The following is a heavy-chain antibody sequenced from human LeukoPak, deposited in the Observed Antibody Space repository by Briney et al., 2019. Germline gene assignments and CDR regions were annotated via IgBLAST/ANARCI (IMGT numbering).Heavy chain of an antibody. CDR2: ISGSGGST. CDR1: GFTFTSYA. D-gene: IGHD6-19*01. J-gene: IGHJ4*02. Sequence: PGGSLRLSCAASGFTFTSYAMSWVRQAPGKGLEWVSTISGSGGSTYYADSVKGRFTISRDKAKNTLYLQMNSLRAEDTAVYYCAKDGSSGWYADYWGQGTLVTVSS. V-gene: IGHV3-23*01. CDR3: AKDGSSGWYADY.